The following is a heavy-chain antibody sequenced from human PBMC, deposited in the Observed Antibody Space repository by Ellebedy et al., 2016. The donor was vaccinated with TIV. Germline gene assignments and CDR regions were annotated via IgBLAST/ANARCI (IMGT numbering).Heavy chain of an antibody. CDR3: ATVGYGSGAGSGFDP. CDR2: ILQVGNT. J-gene: IGHJ5*02. Sequence: MPGGSLRLSCAIYGGSFRAYYWSWIRQPPGKALECPGEILQVGNTRDNPSLKSRVPISVDTSKNQFSLKLTSVTVADTAVYFCATVGYGSGAGSGFDPWGQGTLVTVSS. CDR1: GGSFRAYY. V-gene: IGHV4-34*12. D-gene: IGHD3-10*01.